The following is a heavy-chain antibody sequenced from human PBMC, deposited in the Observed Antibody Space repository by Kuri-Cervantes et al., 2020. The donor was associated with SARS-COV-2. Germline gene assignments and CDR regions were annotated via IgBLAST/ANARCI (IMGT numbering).Heavy chain of an antibody. Sequence: ASVKVSCKASGYTFTGYYMHWVRQAPGQGLEWMGWINPNSGGTNYAQKFQDRVTMTRDTSISTAYMELSRLRSDDTAVYYCARGGKYQLLYRCEYYFDYWGQGTLVTVSS. CDR3: ARGGKYQLLYRCEYYFDY. D-gene: IGHD2-2*02. V-gene: IGHV1-2*02. CDR1: GYTFTGYY. CDR2: INPNSGGT. J-gene: IGHJ4*02.